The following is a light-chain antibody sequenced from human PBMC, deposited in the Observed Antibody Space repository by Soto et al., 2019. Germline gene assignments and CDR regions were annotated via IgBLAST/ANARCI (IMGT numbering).Light chain of an antibody. V-gene: IGKV1-5*01. CDR2: DVS. J-gene: IGKJ1*01. Sequence: DIHMTQSPSTLSASVGDRVTITCRPSQTISNWLAWYQQRPGKAPRLLIYDVSILESGVPSRFSGSGSGTEFTLTITSLQPDDFATYYCQQYSDSFWAFGQGTKVDIK. CDR3: QQYSDSFWA. CDR1: QTISNW.